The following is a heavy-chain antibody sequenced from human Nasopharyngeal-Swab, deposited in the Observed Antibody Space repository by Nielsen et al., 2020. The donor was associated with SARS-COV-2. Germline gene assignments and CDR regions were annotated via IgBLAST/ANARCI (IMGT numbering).Heavy chain of an antibody. CDR2: ISAYNGNT. J-gene: IGHJ6*02. CDR3: ARIGYGSGGSCYDVVLQLFYGMDV. V-gene: IGHV1-18*04. D-gene: IGHD2-15*01. Sequence: ASVKVSCKASGYTFTSYGISWVRQAPGQGLEWMGWISAYNGNTNYAQKLQGRVTMTTDTSTSTAYMELRSLRSDDTAVYYCARIGYGSGGSCYDVVLQLFYGMDVWGQGTTVTVSS. CDR1: GYTFTSYG.